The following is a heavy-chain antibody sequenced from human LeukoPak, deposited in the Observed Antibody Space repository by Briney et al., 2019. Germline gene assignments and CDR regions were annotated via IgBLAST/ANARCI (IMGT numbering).Heavy chain of an antibody. Sequence: PSETLSLTCSVSGASINGYFWNWVRQTPEKGLEWIGYVSHTGATTSNPTPKSRVSITIDTSKSQISLSISSVTASDSALYYCARDRRGSYYTFDLWGPGTIVSVS. CDR1: GASINGYF. V-gene: IGHV4-59*01. CDR2: VSHTGAT. J-gene: IGHJ3*01. CDR3: ARDRRGSYYTFDL. D-gene: IGHD1-26*01.